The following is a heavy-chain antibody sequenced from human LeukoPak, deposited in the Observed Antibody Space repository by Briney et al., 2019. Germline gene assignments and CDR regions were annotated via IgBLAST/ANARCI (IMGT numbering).Heavy chain of an antibody. J-gene: IGHJ6*02. D-gene: IGHD2-2*02. CDR3: ARVQAVGVPVAIDAYYSYGMDV. Sequence: SVKVSCKASGGTFSSYAISWVRQAPGQGLEWMGGIIPIFGTANYAQKFQGRVTITADRSTSTAYMELSSLRSEDTAVYYCARVQAVGVPVAIDAYYSYGMDVWGQGTAVTVSS. CDR2: IIPIFGTA. CDR1: GGTFSSYA. V-gene: IGHV1-69*06.